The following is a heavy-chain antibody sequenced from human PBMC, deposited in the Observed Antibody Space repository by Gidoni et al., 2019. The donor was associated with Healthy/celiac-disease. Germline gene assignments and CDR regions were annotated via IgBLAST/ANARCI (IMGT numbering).Heavy chain of an antibody. CDR1: GGSISSYY. Sequence: QVQLQESGPGLVKPSETLSLPCTVSGGSISSYYWSWIRQPPGKGLEWIGYIYYSGSTNYNPSLKSRVTISVDTSKNQFSLKLSSVTAADTAVYYCARDLIPLDYWGQGTLVTVSS. D-gene: IGHD3-16*01. CDR2: IYYSGST. V-gene: IGHV4-59*01. J-gene: IGHJ4*02. CDR3: ARDLIPLDY.